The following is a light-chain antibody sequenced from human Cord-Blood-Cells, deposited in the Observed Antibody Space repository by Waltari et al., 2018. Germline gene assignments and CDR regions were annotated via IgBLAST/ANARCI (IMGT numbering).Light chain of an antibody. CDR3: QSADSSGTYVV. Sequence: SYELTQPPSVSVSPGPTARITCSGDALPKQNAYWYKQKPGQAPGLVIYKDIKRPSAIPERFSGSSSGTTVTLTISGVQAEDEADYYCQSADSSGTYVVFGGGTKLTVL. CDR1: ALPKQN. V-gene: IGLV3-25*03. J-gene: IGLJ2*01. CDR2: KDI.